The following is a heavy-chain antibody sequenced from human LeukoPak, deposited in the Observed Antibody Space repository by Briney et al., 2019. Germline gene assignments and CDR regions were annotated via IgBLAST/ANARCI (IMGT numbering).Heavy chain of an antibody. D-gene: IGHD1-26*01. V-gene: IGHV3-30*04. CDR2: ISYDGNDK. J-gene: IGHJ4*02. CDR3: ARVYESYSLDY. CDR1: GFTFSSYD. Sequence: GGSLRLSCAASGFTFSSYDMHWVRQAPGKGLEWVAVISYDGNDKYYADSVKGRFTVSRDRSKNTRYLQMNTLRGEDTAVYYCARVYESYSLDYWGQGTLVTVSS.